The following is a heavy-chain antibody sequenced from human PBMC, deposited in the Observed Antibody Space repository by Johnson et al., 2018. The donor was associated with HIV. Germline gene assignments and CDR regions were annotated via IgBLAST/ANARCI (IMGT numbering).Heavy chain of an antibody. D-gene: IGHD3-16*01. Sequence: QMLLVESGGGVVQPGRSLRLSCAASGFTFSGYAMHWVRQAPGKGLEWVAVIYYDGTNKHYADSVKGRFTISRDNSKNTLYLQMNKLRAEDTAVYFCASQVRGLRLGVDAFDIWGQGTMVTVSS. CDR3: ASQVRGLRLGVDAFDI. CDR1: GFTFSGYA. J-gene: IGHJ3*02. V-gene: IGHV3-33*01. CDR2: IYYDGTNK.